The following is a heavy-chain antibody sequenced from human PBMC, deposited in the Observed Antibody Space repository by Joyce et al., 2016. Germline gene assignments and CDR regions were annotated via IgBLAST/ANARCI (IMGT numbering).Heavy chain of an antibody. CDR2: ISQSVRT. V-gene: IGHV4-30-2*01. Sequence: QVQLQESGSGLVKPLQTLSLTCIVSGGSISSDDHSWSWIREPPGKGLEWIGHISQSVRTYYTPSLKSRVTISVDGSKNIYSLEVTAVTAADTAVYYCAALYGIGSYYGFDSWGRGTMVTVSS. CDR1: GGSISSDDHS. CDR3: AALYGIGSYYGFDS. J-gene: IGHJ3*02. D-gene: IGHD3-10*01.